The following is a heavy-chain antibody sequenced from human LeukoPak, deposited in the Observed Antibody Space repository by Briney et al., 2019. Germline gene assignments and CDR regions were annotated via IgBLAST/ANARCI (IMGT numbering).Heavy chain of an antibody. V-gene: IGHV3-30*03. CDR3: AREATWGQWYFDH. D-gene: IGHD6-19*01. CDR1: GITLSSHG. Sequence: GRSLGLSCVASGITLSSHGMDWVRQAPGKGLEWVAVIAADGGVKHYADSVKGRFTLSRDNSKNTLYLQMNSQSVEDTAVYYCAREATWGQWYFDHWGQGTPVTVSS. J-gene: IGHJ4*02. CDR2: IAADGGVK.